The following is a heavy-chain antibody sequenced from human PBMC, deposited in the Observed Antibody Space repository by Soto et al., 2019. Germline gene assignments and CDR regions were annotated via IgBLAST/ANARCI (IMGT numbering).Heavy chain of an antibody. D-gene: IGHD3-10*01. CDR2: ISSSGSTI. J-gene: IGHJ6*02. Sequence: QVQLVESGGGLVKPGGSLRLSCAASGFTFSDYSMSWIRQAPGKGLEWVSYISSSGSTIYYAASVKGRFTISRDNAXNXRXLXXPSLRAEDTAVYYCARDQYYYGSGSYPYYYYGMDVWGQGTTVTVSS. CDR3: ARDQYYYGSGSYPYYYYGMDV. CDR1: GFTFSDYS. V-gene: IGHV3-11*01.